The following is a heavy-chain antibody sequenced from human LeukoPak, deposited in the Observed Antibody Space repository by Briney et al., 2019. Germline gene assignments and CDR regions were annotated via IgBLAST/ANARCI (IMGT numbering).Heavy chain of an antibody. CDR3: ARNPLVVAAPGAFDI. CDR1: GGSISSYY. D-gene: IGHD2-15*01. CDR2: IYYSGST. V-gene: IGHV4-59*01. Sequence: SETLSLTCTVSGGSISSYYWSWIRQPPGKGLEWIGYIYYSGSTNYNPSLKSRVTISVDTSKDQFSLKLSSVTAADTAVYYCARNPLVVAAPGAFDIWGQGTMVTVSS. J-gene: IGHJ3*02.